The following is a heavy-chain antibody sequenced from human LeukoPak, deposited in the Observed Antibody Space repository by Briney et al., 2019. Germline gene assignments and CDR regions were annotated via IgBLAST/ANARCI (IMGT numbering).Heavy chain of an antibody. D-gene: IGHD6-13*01. J-gene: IGHJ4*02. V-gene: IGHV6-1*01. CDR1: GDSVSSNSAA. CDR3: VREGYSSSWYPGYFDY. Sequence: SQTLPLTCAISGDSVSSNSAAWNWIRQSPSRGLEWLGRTYYRSKWYNDYAVSVKSRITINPDTSKNQFSLQLNSVTPEDTAVYYCVREGYSSSWYPGYFDYWGQGTLVTVSS. CDR2: TYYRSKWYN.